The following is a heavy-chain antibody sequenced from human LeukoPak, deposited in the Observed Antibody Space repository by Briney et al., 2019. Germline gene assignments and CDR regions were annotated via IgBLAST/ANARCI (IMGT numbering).Heavy chain of an antibody. CDR1: GHSFTNYW. CDR2: IYPGDSDT. Sequence: GASLKISCKASGHSFTNYWIGWVRQMPGKGREWMGIIYPGDSDTKYSPSFQGQVTISVDKSISTAYLQWSSLKASDTAIYYCARPTRGGLFDSWGQGTLVTVSS. CDR3: ARPTRGGLFDS. V-gene: IGHV5-51*01. D-gene: IGHD3-10*01. J-gene: IGHJ4*02.